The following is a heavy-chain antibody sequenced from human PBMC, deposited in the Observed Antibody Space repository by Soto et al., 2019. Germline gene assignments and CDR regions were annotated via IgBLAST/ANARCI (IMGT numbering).Heavy chain of an antibody. V-gene: IGHV4-39*02. D-gene: IGHD1-1*01. J-gene: IGHJ6*02. Sequence: SETLSLTCTVSGGSISSSSYYWGWIRQPPGKGLEWIGSIYYSGSTYYNPSLKSRVTISVDTSKNTLYLQMNSLRAEDTAVYYCAKDQLRYYFYYGMDVWGQGTTVTVSS. CDR1: GGSISSSSYY. CDR3: AKDQLRYYFYYGMDV. CDR2: IYYSGST.